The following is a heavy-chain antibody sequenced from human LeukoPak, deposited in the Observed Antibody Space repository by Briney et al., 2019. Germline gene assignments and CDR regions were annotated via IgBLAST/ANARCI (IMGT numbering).Heavy chain of an antibody. J-gene: IGHJ3*01. CDR3: ARDPVVDTAMGDAFDV. CDR2: INWNGGST. D-gene: IGHD5-18*01. CDR1: GFTFDYYG. Sequence: GGPLRLSCAASGFTFDYYGMSGVRQPPGKGLEWVSGINWNGGSTGYPDFVKGRFTTSRDNAQNSLYLQMDSPRAEDTALYYCARDPVVDTAMGDAFDVWGQGTMVTVSS. V-gene: IGHV3-20*04.